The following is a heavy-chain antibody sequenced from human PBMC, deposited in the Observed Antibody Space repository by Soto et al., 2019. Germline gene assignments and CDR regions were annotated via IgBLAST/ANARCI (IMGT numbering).Heavy chain of an antibody. CDR1: GYTFTGYY. CDR3: ARKLRDTAMVLSYYYYYGMDV. Sequence: QVQLVQSGAEVKKPGASVKVSCKASGYTFTGYYMHWVRQAPGQGLEWMGWINPNSGGTNYAQKFQGRVTMTRDTSISTAYMELRRLRSDDTAVYYCARKLRDTAMVLSYYYYYGMDVWGQGTTVTVSS. D-gene: IGHD5-18*01. V-gene: IGHV1-2*02. CDR2: INPNSGGT. J-gene: IGHJ6*02.